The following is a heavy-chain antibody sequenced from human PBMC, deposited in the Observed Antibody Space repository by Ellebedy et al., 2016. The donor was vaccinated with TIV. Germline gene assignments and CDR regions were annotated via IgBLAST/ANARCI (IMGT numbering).Heavy chain of an antibody. J-gene: IGHJ4*02. CDR3: VPTLGYCSGGSCPPFDY. D-gene: IGHD2-15*01. V-gene: IGHV1-69*13. CDR1: GGTFSSYA. Sequence: AASVKVSCKASGGTFSSYAISWVRQAPGQGLEWMGGIIPIFGTANYAQKFQGRVTITADESTSTAYMELSSLRSEDTAVYYCVPTLGYCSGGSCPPFDYWGQGTLVTVSS. CDR2: IIPIFGTA.